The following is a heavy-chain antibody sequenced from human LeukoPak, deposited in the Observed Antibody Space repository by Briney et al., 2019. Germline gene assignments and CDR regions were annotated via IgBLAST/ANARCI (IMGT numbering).Heavy chain of an antibody. CDR2: ISAYSGNT. CDR1: GYTFTSYG. Sequence: ASVKVSCKASGYTFTSYGISWVRQAPGQGLEWMGWISAYSGNTNYAQKLQGRVTMTTDTSTSTAYMELRSLRSDDTAVYYCARDYYDSSGYYFDYWGQGTLVTVSS. J-gene: IGHJ4*02. D-gene: IGHD3-22*01. V-gene: IGHV1-18*01. CDR3: ARDYYDSSGYYFDY.